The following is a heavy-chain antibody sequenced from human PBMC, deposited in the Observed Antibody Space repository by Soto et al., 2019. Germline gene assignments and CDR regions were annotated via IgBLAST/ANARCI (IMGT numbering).Heavy chain of an antibody. CDR1: GFDFSGSE. CDR2: ITGSGGVM. D-gene: IGHD3-16*01. CDR3: AKVAPFIRGSHF. V-gene: IGHV3-48*03. Sequence: EVKLVESGGALVQPGGSLRLSCTASGFDFSGSEMNWFRQAPGKGLEWVAYITGSGGVMFHADSVKGRFSISRDNAKNSLFLEMSDLTADDTGVYYCAKVAPFIRGSHFWGQGTLVTVSS. J-gene: IGHJ4*02.